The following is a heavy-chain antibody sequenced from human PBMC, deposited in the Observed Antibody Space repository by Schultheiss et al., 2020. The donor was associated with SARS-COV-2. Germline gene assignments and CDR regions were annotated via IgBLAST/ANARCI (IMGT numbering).Heavy chain of an antibody. J-gene: IGHJ4*02. CDR1: GFTFSSYW. CDR2: IKQDGSEK. CDR3: ARDGGSSGYYWGFDY. V-gene: IGHV3-7*03. D-gene: IGHD3-22*01. Sequence: GGSLRLSCAASGFTFSSYWMSWVRQAPGKGLEWVANIKQDGSEKYYVDSVKGRFTISRDNAKNSLYLQMNSLRAEDTAVYYCARDGGSSGYYWGFDYWGQGTLVTVSS.